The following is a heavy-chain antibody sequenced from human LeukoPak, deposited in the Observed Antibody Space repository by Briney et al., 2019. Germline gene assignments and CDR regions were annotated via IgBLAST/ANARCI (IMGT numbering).Heavy chain of an antibody. CDR2: IYSAVDS. CDR3: ASHYCSAGSCYFDG. Sequence: GGSLRLSCVVAGFSSSYNYMSWVRQAPGKGLEGVSVIYSAVDSYYGDSVKGLFIISKANSKKPVYLQMNRLRPEDTAVYYCASHYCSAGSCYFDGWGQGTLVTVSS. D-gene: IGHD2-8*02. V-gene: IGHV3-53*01. J-gene: IGHJ4*02. CDR1: GFSSSYNY.